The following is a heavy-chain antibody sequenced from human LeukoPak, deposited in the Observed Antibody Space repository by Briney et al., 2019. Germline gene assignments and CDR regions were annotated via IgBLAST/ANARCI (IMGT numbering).Heavy chain of an antibody. J-gene: IGHJ5*02. CDR1: GGSFSGYY. Sequence: SETLPLTCAVYGGSFSGYYWSWIRQPPGKGLEWIGEINHSGSTNYNPSLKSRVTISVDTSKNQFSLKLSSVTAADTAVYYCARGLIAAPRRWFDPWGQGTLVTVSS. CDR2: INHSGST. V-gene: IGHV4-34*01. D-gene: IGHD6-6*01. CDR3: ARGLIAAPRRWFDP.